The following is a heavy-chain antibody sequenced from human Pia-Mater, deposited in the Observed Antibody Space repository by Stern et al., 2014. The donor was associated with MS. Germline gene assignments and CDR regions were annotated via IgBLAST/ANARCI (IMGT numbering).Heavy chain of an antibody. CDR2: MIPNFGPP. D-gene: IGHD3-16*01. Sequence: VQLVESGAEVKKPGSSVKVSCKASGDTFSTSLITWVRQAPGQGPEWMGGMIPNFGPPNYARRFQGRVTITADESTNTAYMELSSLRSDDTAVYYCASGVGGSHYFDYWGQGTLVTVSS. J-gene: IGHJ4*02. V-gene: IGHV1-69*01. CDR3: ASGVGGSHYFDY. CDR1: GDTFSTSL.